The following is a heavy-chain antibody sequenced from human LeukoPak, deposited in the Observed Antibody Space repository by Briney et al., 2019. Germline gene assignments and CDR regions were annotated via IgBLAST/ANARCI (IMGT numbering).Heavy chain of an antibody. CDR2: FKSKVDGGTT. CDR3: TTATGYTYGKLPYFDY. CDR1: GFTFSNAW. V-gene: IGHV3-15*07. J-gene: IGHJ4*02. D-gene: IGHD5-18*01. Sequence: TGGSLRLSCAASGFTFSNAWMNWVRQAPGKGLEWVGRFKSKVDGGTTDYAAPVKGRFTISRDDSKNMLYLQLNSLTTKDTAVYYCTTATGYTYGKLPYFDYWGQGTLVTVSS.